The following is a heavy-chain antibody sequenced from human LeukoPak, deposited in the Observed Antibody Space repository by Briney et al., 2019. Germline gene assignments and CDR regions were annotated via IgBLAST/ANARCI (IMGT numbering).Heavy chain of an antibody. J-gene: IGHJ4*02. V-gene: IGHV3-33*06. Sequence: GGSLRLSCAASGFTFSSYGMHWVRQAPGKGLEWVAVIWYDGSNKYYADSVKGRFTIPRDNSKNTLYLQMNSLRAEDTAAYYCAKDGAYARGEYYFDYWGQGTLVTVSS. D-gene: IGHD2-2*01. CDR1: GFTFSSYG. CDR3: AKDGAYARGEYYFDY. CDR2: IWYDGSNK.